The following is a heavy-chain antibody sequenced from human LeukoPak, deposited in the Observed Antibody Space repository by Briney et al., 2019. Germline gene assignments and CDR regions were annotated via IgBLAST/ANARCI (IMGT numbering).Heavy chain of an antibody. D-gene: IGHD1-26*01. CDR3: ARDRRSGSYYFNYYYYGMDV. CDR2: INHSGST. J-gene: IGHJ6*02. Sequence: SETLSLTCAVYGGSFNGYYWSWIRQPPGKGLEWIGEINHSGSTNYNPSLKSRVTISVDTSKNQFSLKLSSVTAADTAVYYCARDRRSGSYYFNYYYYGMDVWGQGTTVTVSS. CDR1: GGSFNGYY. V-gene: IGHV4-34*01.